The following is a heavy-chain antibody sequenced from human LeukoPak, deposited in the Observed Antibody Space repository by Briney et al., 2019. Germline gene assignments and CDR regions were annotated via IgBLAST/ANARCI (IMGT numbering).Heavy chain of an antibody. V-gene: IGHV3-9*01. D-gene: IGHD3-10*01. Sequence: PGGSLRLSCAASGFTFDDFAMPWVRQAPGKGLEWVSGIRWNSGSIGYADSVKGRFTISRDNSKNTLYLQMNSLRAEDTAVYYCAKAGWFGELLTYNWFDPWGQGTLVTVSS. J-gene: IGHJ5*02. CDR1: GFTFDDFA. CDR3: AKAGWFGELLTYNWFDP. CDR2: IRWNSGSI.